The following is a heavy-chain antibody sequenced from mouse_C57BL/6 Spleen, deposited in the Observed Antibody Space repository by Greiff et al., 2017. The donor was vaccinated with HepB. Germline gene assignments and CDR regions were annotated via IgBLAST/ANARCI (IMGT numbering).Heavy chain of an antibody. CDR2: INPSSGYT. CDR1: GYTFTSYT. V-gene: IGHV1-4*01. CDR3: ARYDSYAMDD. J-gene: IGHJ4*01. Sequence: QVQLQQSGAELARPGASVKMSCKASGYTFTSYTMHWVKQRPGQGLEWIGYINPSSGYTKYNQKFKDKATLTADKSSSTAYMQLSSLTSEDSAVYYCARYDSYAMDDWGQGTSVTVSS.